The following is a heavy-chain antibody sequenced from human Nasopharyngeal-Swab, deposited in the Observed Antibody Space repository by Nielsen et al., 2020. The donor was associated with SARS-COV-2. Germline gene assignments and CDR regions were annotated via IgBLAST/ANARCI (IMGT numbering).Heavy chain of an antibody. CDR1: GGTFRNYA. CDR2: IIPLFGTA. Sequence: SVKVSCKASGGTFRNYAISWVRQAPGQGLEWMGGIIPLFGTANYAQRFQGRVTITADDSTSTAYMELSSLRSEDTAVYYCARGNNWSSIGGHFDYWGQGTLVTVSS. V-gene: IGHV1-69*13. CDR3: ARGNNWSSIGGHFDY. J-gene: IGHJ4*02. D-gene: IGHD1-1*01.